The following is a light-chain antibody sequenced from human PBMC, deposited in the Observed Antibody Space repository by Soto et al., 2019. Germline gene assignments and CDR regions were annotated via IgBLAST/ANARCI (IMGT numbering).Light chain of an antibody. V-gene: IGKV3-15*01. CDR2: GAS. J-gene: IGKJ5*01. Sequence: EIVMTQSPATLSVSPGERATVSCRASQSVSSNLAWYQQKPGQAPRLLIYGASTRATGIPARFSGSGSGTDFTLTISRLEPEDFAVYYCQQYGSSPITFGQGTRLEI. CDR3: QQYGSSPIT. CDR1: QSVSSN.